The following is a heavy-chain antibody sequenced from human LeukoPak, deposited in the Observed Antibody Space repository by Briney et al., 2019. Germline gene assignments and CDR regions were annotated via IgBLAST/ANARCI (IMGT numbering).Heavy chain of an antibody. CDR2: IYYSGST. CDR3: ARDAPLGGFGELNSNWFDP. V-gene: IGHV4-39*07. Sequence: SETLSLTCTVSGGSISSSSYYWGWIRQPPGKGLEWIGSIYYSGSTYYNPSLKSRVTISVDTSKNQFSLKLSSVTAADTAAYYCARDAPLGGFGELNSNWFDPWGQGTLVTVSS. D-gene: IGHD3-10*01. CDR1: GGSISSSSYY. J-gene: IGHJ5*02.